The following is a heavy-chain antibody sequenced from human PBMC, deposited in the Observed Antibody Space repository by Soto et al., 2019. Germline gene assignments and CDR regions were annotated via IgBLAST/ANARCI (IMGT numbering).Heavy chain of an antibody. CDR2: ISTYNDNT. Sequence: QVQLVQSGAEVKKPGASVKVSCKVSGDSFSNYGFTWVRQAPGHGLEWMGWISTYNDNTNYAQNHQGRVTMTTDTSTTTLYMDLRSLRSDDTAVYHCARVMVRLFGSGSSRPYGLDVWGQGTTVTVSS. V-gene: IGHV1-18*01. J-gene: IGHJ6*02. CDR3: ARVMVRLFGSGSSRPYGLDV. D-gene: IGHD3-10*01. CDR1: GDSFSNYG.